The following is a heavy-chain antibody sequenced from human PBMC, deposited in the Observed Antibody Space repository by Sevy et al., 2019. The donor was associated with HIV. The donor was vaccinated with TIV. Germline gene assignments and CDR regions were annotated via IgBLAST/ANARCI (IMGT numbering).Heavy chain of an antibody. CDR3: VRDERAIASHFDY. Sequence: GGSLRLSCEASGFTLSSYTMNWVRHSPEKGLEWVATFDRTDITHYADSVKDRFIISRDTAKNSLFLQMNSLRDDDTAMYFCVRDERAIASHFDYWGRGTLVTVSS. J-gene: IGHJ4*02. CDR1: GFTLSSYT. V-gene: IGHV3-48*02. CDR2: FDRTDIT. D-gene: IGHD2-21*01.